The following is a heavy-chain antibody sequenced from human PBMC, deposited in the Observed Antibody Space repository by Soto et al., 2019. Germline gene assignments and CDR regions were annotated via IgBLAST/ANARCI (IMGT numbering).Heavy chain of an antibody. Sequence: GGSLRLSCGAPGVTFKDYGMHWVRQAPGKGLEWVAVISYDGKQTYYADSVKGRFTISKDKSKRTLFLQMNSLRVDDTAVYYCARDGWGSNWYFDLWGRGNLVTVSS. D-gene: IGHD3-16*01. J-gene: IGHJ2*01. CDR1: GVTFKDYG. CDR2: ISYDGKQT. CDR3: ARDGWGSNWYFDL. V-gene: IGHV3-30*03.